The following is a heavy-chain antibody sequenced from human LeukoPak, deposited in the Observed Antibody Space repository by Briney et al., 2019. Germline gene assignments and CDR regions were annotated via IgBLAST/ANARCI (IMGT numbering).Heavy chain of an antibody. J-gene: IGHJ3*02. CDR3: ARVAPGEDIVVVVAARGFDAFDI. V-gene: IGHV1-18*01. CDR2: ISAYNGNT. Sequence: GASVKVSCKASGYTFTTYGISWVRQAPGQGLEWMGWISAYNGNTKYAQKLQGRVTMTTDTSTSTAYMELRSLRSDDTAVYYCARVAPGEDIVVVVAARGFDAFDIWGQGTMVTVSS. D-gene: IGHD2-15*01. CDR1: GYTFTTYG.